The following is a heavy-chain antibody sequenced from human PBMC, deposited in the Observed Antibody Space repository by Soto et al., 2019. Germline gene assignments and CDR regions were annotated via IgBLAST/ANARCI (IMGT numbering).Heavy chain of an antibody. CDR3: ARDMGFGLSDY. CDR2: INAGNGNT. V-gene: IGHV1-3*01. J-gene: IGHJ4*02. D-gene: IGHD3-10*01. CDR1: GYTFTSYA. Sequence: QVQLVQSGAEVKKPGASVKVSCKASGYTFTSYAMHWVRQAPGQRLEWMGWINAGNGNTKYSQTFQGRGTITRDTSASTAYMELSSLRSEDTAVYYCARDMGFGLSDYWGQGTLVTVSS.